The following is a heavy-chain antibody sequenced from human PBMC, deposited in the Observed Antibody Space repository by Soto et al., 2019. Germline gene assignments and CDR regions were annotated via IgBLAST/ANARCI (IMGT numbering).Heavy chain of an antibody. D-gene: IGHD6-19*01. Sequence: SETLSLTCTVSGGSIIIYYFSWIRQPPGKGLEWIGYIYYSGSTNYNPSLKSRVTISVDTSKNQFSLKLSSVTAADTAVYYCARDPSGAGIFDYWGQGTLVTVSS. V-gene: IGHV4-59*01. CDR1: GGSIIIYY. CDR2: IYYSGST. CDR3: ARDPSGAGIFDY. J-gene: IGHJ4*02.